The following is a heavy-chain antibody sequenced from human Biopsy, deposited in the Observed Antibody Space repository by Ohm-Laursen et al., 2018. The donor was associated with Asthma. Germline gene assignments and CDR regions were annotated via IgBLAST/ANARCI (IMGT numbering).Heavy chain of an antibody. J-gene: IGHJ4*02. V-gene: IGHV2-5*02. CDR2: IYWDDDK. CDR3: VHTLVGLKAFDF. D-gene: IGHD1-26*01. CDR1: GFSLSTSGGG. Sequence: PTQTLTLTGTFSGFSLSTSGGGVGWIRQPPGKALEWLRNIYWDDDKRYSPSLQSRLTITRDTPKDRVVLTMTNMGPVDTGTYYCVHTLVGLKAFDFWGEGTLVTVSS.